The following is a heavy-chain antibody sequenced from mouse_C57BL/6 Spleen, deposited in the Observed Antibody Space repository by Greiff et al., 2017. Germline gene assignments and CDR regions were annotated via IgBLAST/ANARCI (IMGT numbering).Heavy chain of an antibody. D-gene: IGHD2-5*01. J-gene: IGHJ2*01. Sequence: EVQLPQSGPGLVKPSQSLSLTCSVTGYSITSGYYWNWIRQFPGNKLEWMGYISYDGSNNYNPSLKNRISITRDTSKNQFFLKLNSVTTEDTATYYGARGSSNLYDYWGQGTTLTVAS. CDR1: GYSITSGYY. V-gene: IGHV3-6*01. CDR3: ARGSSNLYDY. CDR2: ISYDGSN.